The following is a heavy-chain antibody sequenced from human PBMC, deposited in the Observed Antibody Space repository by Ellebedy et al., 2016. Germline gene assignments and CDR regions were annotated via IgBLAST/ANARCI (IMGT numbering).Heavy chain of an antibody. CDR2: IKQDGSEN. CDR3: ARGHEYYYDSSGYYGDY. D-gene: IGHD3-22*01. V-gene: IGHV3-7*01. CDR1: GFTFSRYW. J-gene: IGHJ4*02. Sequence: GGSLRLXCAASGFTFSRYWMSWVRQAPGKGLEWVANIKQDGSENYYADSVKGRFTIFRDNAKNSLYLQMNSLRAEDTAIYYCARGHEYYYDSSGYYGDYWGQGTLVTVSS.